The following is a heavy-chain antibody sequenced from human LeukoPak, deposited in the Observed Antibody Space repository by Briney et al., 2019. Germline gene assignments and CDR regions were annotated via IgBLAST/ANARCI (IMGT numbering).Heavy chain of an antibody. CDR2: ISAYNGKT. CDR3: ARVADYAEYFQH. V-gene: IGHV1-18*01. CDR1: GYTFTSYG. Sequence: ASVKVSCKASGYTFTSYGISWVRQAPGQGLEWMGWISAYNGKTNYAQKLQGRVTMTTDTSTSTAYMELRSLRSDDTAVYYCARVADYAEYFQHWGQGTLVTVSS. D-gene: IGHD4-17*01. J-gene: IGHJ1*01.